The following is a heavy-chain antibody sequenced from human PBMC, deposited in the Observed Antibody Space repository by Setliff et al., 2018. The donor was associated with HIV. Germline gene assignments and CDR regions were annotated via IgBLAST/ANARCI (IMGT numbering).Heavy chain of an antibody. CDR2: TNPILGSA. J-gene: IGHJ5*02. CDR1: GGTLNRHA. Sequence: RASVQVSCQPSGGTLNRHAISRLRQAPGQGREWMGGTNPILGSANDEHKFQGRVTITKDGSTSTAYMELSILRSDDTAVYFCARDLAESAFIMIRGAGWFDPWGQGTLVTVSS. V-gene: IGHV1-69*05. CDR3: ARDLAESAFIMIRGAGWFDP. D-gene: IGHD3-10*01.